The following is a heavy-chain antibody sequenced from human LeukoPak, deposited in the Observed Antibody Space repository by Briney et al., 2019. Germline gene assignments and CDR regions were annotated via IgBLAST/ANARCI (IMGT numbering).Heavy chain of an antibody. CDR3: ARAGLDDYYYYYMDV. V-gene: IGHV3-20*04. CDR1: GFIFDDYG. J-gene: IGHJ6*03. D-gene: IGHD3-9*01. CDR2: INWNGGST. Sequence: GGSLRLSCAASGFIFDDYGMSWVRQAPGKGLEWVSGINWNGGSTGYADSVKGRFTISRDNAKNSLYLQMNSLRAEDTALYYCARAGLDDYYYYYMDVWGKGTTVTVSS.